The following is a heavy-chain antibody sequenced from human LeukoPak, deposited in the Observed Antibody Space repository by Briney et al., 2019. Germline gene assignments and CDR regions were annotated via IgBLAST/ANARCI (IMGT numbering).Heavy chain of an antibody. V-gene: IGHV3-7*01. Sequence: QAGGSLRLSCAASGFTFTNYWMNWVRQAPGKGLERVANVNPAGISKYYVDSVKGRFTISRDNVKSSLYLEMNSLRVEDTAVYYCTRERWLQPDYWGQGTLVAVSS. J-gene: IGHJ4*02. CDR2: VNPAGISK. D-gene: IGHD5-24*01. CDR3: TRERWLQPDY. CDR1: GFTFTNYW.